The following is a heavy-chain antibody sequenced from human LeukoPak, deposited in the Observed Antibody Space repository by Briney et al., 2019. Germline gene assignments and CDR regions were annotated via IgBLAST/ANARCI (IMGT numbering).Heavy chain of an antibody. J-gene: IGHJ6*03. Sequence: GESLKISCKGSGYNFDTYWIAWVRQMPGKGLEWMGMIYPANSNTRYSPSFQGQVTFSADKSITTAYLQWTTLKASDTAMYYCARQGSTFENYYYFSMDVWGRGTTVTVSS. D-gene: IGHD2-2*01. CDR2: IYPANSNT. V-gene: IGHV5-51*01. CDR3: ARQGSTFENYYYFSMDV. CDR1: GYNFDTYW.